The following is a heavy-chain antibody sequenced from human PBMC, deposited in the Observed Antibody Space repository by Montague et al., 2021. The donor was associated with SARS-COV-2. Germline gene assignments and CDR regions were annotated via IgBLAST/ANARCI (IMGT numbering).Heavy chain of an antibody. Sequence: SLRLSCAASGFTFSSYSMHWVRQAPGKGLEWLAVISDEGSKKYYVDSVKGRFTISRDNSKNTLYLQMNSLRTEDTAVYYCARVRSWLILGGIDYWGQGTLVTVSP. V-gene: IGHV3-30*04. CDR2: ISDEGSKK. D-gene: IGHD6-19*01. J-gene: IGHJ4*02. CDR1: GFTFSSYS. CDR3: ARVRSWLILGGIDY.